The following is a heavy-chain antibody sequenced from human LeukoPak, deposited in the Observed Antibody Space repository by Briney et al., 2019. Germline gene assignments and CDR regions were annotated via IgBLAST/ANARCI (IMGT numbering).Heavy chain of an antibody. Sequence: SQTLSLTCTVSGGSISSGSYYWSWIRQPAGKGLEWIGRIYTTGSTNYNPSLKSRVTISVDTSKNQFSLKLSSVTAADTAVYYCARDRKDSSGYYLDAFDIWGQGTMVTVSS. D-gene: IGHD3-22*01. J-gene: IGHJ3*02. CDR3: ARDRKDSSGYYLDAFDI. V-gene: IGHV4-61*02. CDR1: GGSISSGSYY. CDR2: IYTTGST.